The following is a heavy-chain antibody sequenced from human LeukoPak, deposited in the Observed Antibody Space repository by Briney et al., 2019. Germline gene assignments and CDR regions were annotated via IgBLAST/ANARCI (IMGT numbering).Heavy chain of an antibody. CDR1: GDSVSSNSAA. V-gene: IGHV6-1*01. CDR3: ARGSEFRELPPYFDY. CDR2: TYYRSKWYN. Sequence: SQTLSLTCAISGDSVSSNSAAWNWIRQSPSRGLKWLGRTYYRSKWYNDYAVSVKSRITINPDTSKNQFSLQLNSVTPEDTAVYYCARGSEFRELPPYFDYWGQGTLVTVSS. J-gene: IGHJ4*02. D-gene: IGHD3-10*01.